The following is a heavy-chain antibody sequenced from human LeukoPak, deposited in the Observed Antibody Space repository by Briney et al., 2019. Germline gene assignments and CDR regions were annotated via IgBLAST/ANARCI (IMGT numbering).Heavy chain of an antibody. J-gene: IGHJ5*02. Sequence: SETLSLTCAVSGGSISSSNWWSWVRQPPGKGLEWIGEINHSGSTNYNPSLKSRVTISVDTSKNQFSLKLSSVTAADTAVYYCARGGYSSSWFGYNWFDPWGQGTLVTVSS. CDR3: ARGGYSSSWFGYNWFDP. V-gene: IGHV4-4*02. CDR1: GGSISSSNW. D-gene: IGHD6-13*01. CDR2: INHSGST.